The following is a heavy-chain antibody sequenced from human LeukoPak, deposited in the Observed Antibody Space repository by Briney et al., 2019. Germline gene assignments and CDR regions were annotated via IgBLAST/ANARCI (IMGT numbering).Heavy chain of an antibody. J-gene: IGHJ4*02. Sequence: GGSLRLSCAASRFTFSNAWMNWVRQAPGKGLEWVGRIKSKVNGETTDYAAPVKGRFTISRDDSNNMVYLQMNSLKIEDTAVYYCAIDEPNYAPYDFDYWGQGTLVTVSS. CDR3: AIDEPNYAPYDFDY. D-gene: IGHD4/OR15-4a*01. CDR2: IKSKVNGETT. V-gene: IGHV3-15*01. CDR1: RFTFSNAW.